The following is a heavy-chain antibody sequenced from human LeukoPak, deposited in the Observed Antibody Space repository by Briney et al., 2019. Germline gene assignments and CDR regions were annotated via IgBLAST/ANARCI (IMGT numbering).Heavy chain of an antibody. Sequence: AGRSLRVSCAASGFTFSSYAMHWVRQAPGKGLEWVAVISYDGSNKYYADSVKGRFTISRDNSKNTLYLQMNSLRAEDTAVYYCAREKDYGDYSPDYYYGMDVWGQGTTVTVSS. D-gene: IGHD4-17*01. CDR1: GFTFSSYA. J-gene: IGHJ6*02. CDR2: ISYDGSNK. V-gene: IGHV3-30*04. CDR3: AREKDYGDYSPDYYYGMDV.